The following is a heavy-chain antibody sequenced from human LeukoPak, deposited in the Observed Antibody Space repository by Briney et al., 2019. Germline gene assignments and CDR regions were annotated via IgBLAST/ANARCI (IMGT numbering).Heavy chain of an antibody. Sequence: SETLSLTCTVSGGSISSYYWSWIRQPPGKGLEWIGYIYYSGSTNYNPSLKSRVTISVDTSRNQFSLKLSSVTATDTAVYYCARASFGYSHGLFDYWGQGTLVTVSS. CDR2: IYYSGST. J-gene: IGHJ4*02. V-gene: IGHV4-59*01. CDR3: ARASFGYSHGLFDY. D-gene: IGHD5-18*01. CDR1: GGSISSYY.